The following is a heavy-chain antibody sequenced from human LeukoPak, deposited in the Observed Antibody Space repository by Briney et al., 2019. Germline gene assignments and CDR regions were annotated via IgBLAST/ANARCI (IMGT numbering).Heavy chain of an antibody. CDR2: ISAYNGNT. V-gene: IGHV1-18*01. Sequence: GASVKVSCKASGYTFTSYGISWVRQAPGQGLEWMGWISAYNGNTNYAQKLQGRVTMTTDTSTRTAYMELRSLRSDDTAVYYCARGIGGGLLTAYFDYWGQGTLVTVSS. D-gene: IGHD1-14*01. CDR3: ARGIGGGLLTAYFDY. J-gene: IGHJ4*02. CDR1: GYTFTSYG.